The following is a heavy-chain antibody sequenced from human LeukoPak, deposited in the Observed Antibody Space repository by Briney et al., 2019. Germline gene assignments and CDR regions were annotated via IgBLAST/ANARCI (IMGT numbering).Heavy chain of an antibody. D-gene: IGHD6-19*01. Sequence: PGGSLRLSCAASGFTFNTYTMSWVRQAPGKGLEWVSTISGSGGSTYYADSVKGRFTISRDNSKNTLYLQMNSLRAEDTAVYYCAKYTAYSTGWPGYWGQGTLVTVS. J-gene: IGHJ4*02. V-gene: IGHV3-23*01. CDR1: GFTFNTYT. CDR3: AKYTAYSTGWPGY. CDR2: ISGSGGST.